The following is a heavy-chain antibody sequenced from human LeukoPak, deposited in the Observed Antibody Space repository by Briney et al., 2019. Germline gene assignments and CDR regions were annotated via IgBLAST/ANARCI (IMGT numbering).Heavy chain of an antibody. D-gene: IGHD1-26*01. V-gene: IGHV1-69*01. CDR1: GGTFSSYA. CDR3: ASYSGSYYDFDY. Sequence: GSSVKVSCKASGGTFSSYAISWVRQAPGQGLEWMGGIIPIFGTANYAQKFQGRVTITEDESTSTAYMELSSLRSEDTAVYYCASYSGSYYDFDYWGQGTLVTVSS. CDR2: IIPIFGTA. J-gene: IGHJ4*02.